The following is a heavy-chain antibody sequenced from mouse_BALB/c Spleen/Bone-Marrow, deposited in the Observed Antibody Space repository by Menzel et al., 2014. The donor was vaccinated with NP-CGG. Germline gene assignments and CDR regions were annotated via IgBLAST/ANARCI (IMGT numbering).Heavy chain of an antibody. D-gene: IGHD2-1*01. CDR1: GFTFSSYG. J-gene: IGHJ4*01. V-gene: IGHV5-6*01. CDR2: ISTGAGYI. Sequence: EVHLVESGGDLVRPGGSLKLSCAASGFTFSSYGMSWVRQTPVKRLERVATISTGAGYIYYPDSVEGRFTISRDNAKNTLYLQMSSLKSEDTAMYYCARHRHGNAVSYYAMYYWGQGTSVTVSS. CDR3: ARHRHGNAVSYYAMYY.